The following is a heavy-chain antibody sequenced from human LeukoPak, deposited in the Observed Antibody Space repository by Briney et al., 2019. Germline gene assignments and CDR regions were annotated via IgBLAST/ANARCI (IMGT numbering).Heavy chain of an antibody. J-gene: IGHJ3*02. CDR1: GGSFSGYY. D-gene: IGHD3-3*01. Sequence: SVTLSLTCAVYGGSFSGYYWSWIRQPPGKGLEWIGEINHSGSTNYNPSLKSRVTISVDTSKNQFSLKLSSVTAADTAVYYCARGAPYDFWSGYFTSGDAFDIWGQGTMVTVSS. V-gene: IGHV4-34*01. CDR2: INHSGST. CDR3: ARGAPYDFWSGYFTSGDAFDI.